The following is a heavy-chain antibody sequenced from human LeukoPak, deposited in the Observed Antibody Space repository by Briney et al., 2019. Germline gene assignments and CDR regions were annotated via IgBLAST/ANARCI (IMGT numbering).Heavy chain of an antibody. CDR1: GFTFSSYA. Sequence: GGSLRLSCAASGFTFSSYAMSWVRQAPGKGLEWVSAISGSGGSTYYADSVKGRFTISRDNSKNTLYLQMNSLRAEDTAVYYCAKGGRGITMIVVVRHYMDVWGKGTTVTVSS. V-gene: IGHV3-23*01. CDR3: AKGGRGITMIVVVRHYMDV. D-gene: IGHD3-22*01. CDR2: ISGSGGST. J-gene: IGHJ6*03.